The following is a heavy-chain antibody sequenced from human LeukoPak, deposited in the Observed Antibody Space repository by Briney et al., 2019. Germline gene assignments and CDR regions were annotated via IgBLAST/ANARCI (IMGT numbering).Heavy chain of an antibody. D-gene: IGHD1-26*01. CDR3: AKDTFSGSYYGENFDY. CDR1: GFTFSSYG. J-gene: IGHJ4*02. CDR2: ISYDGSNK. V-gene: IGHV3-30*18. Sequence: HSGRSLRLSCAASGFTFSSYGMHWVRQAPGKGLEWVAVISYDGSNKYYADSVKGRFTISRDNSKNTLYLQMNSLRAEDTAVYYCAKDTFSGSYYGENFDYWGQGTLVTVSS.